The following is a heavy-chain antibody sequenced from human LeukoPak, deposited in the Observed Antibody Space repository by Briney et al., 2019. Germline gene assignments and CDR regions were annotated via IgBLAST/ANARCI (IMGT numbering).Heavy chain of an antibody. CDR3: ARGHVLTIFGVVIIPVRSDAFDI. CDR2: IYYTGTT. CDR1: GGSISSHY. Sequence: SETLSLTCTVSGGSISSHYWNWIRQPPGKGLEWIGYIYYTGTTNYNPSLKSRVTISVDTSKNRFSLKLSSVTAADTAVYYCARGHVLTIFGVVIIPVRSDAFDIWGQGTMVTVSS. D-gene: IGHD3-3*01. J-gene: IGHJ3*02. V-gene: IGHV4-59*11.